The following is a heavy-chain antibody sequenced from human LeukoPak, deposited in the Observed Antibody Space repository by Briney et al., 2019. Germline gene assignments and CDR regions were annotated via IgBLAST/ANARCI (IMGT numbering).Heavy chain of an antibody. CDR3: AKDTSHSSSWYENWFDP. Sequence: GGSLRLSCAASGFTFRSYGMHWVRQAQGKGLEWVAVISYDGSNKYYADSVKGRFTISRDNSKNTLYLQMNSLRTEDTAVYYCAKDTSHSSSWYENWFDPWGQGTLVTVSS. D-gene: IGHD6-13*01. CDR2: ISYDGSNK. V-gene: IGHV3-30*18. J-gene: IGHJ5*02. CDR1: GFTFRSYG.